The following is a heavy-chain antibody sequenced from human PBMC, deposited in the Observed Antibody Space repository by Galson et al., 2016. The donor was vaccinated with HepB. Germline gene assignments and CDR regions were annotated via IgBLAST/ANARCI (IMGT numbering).Heavy chain of an antibody. Sequence: SLRLSCAASGFTFRSCAMSWVRQAPGKGLEWVSGCSGSGVDTPYADSVKGRFTISRDNSKNTLYLQMNSLRVEDTAVYYCAKDRYTVTTLFDFWGQGTLVTVSS. V-gene: IGHV3-23*01. J-gene: IGHJ4*02. CDR3: AKDRYTVTTLFDF. CDR1: GFTFRSCA. CDR2: CSGSGVDT. D-gene: IGHD4-17*01.